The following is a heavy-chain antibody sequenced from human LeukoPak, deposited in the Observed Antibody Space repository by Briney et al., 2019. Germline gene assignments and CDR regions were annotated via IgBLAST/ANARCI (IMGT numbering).Heavy chain of an antibody. J-gene: IGHJ4*02. CDR1: GGTFSRYA. Sequence: SVKVSCKASGGTFSRYAISWVRQAPGQGLEWMGGIIPIFGTANYAQKFQGRVTITADKSTSTAYMELSSLRSEDTAVYYCAGGKSNLWHDYVNDYWGQGTLVTVSS. CDR3: AGGKSNLWHDYVNDY. CDR2: IIPIFGTA. V-gene: IGHV1-69*06. D-gene: IGHD3-16*01.